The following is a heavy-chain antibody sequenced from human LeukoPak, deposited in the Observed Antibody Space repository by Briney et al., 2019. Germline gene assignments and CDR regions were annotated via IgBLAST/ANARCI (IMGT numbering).Heavy chain of an antibody. V-gene: IGHV1-18*01. CDR3: ARGGISGGYDSADY. CDR2: ISACNGNT. Sequence: GASVKVSCKASGYTFTSYGISWVRQAPGQGLEWMGWISACNGNTDYAQKFQGRVTMTTDTSTSTAFMELRSLRSDDTAVYYCARGGISGGYDSADYWGQGTLVTVSS. CDR1: GYTFTSYG. J-gene: IGHJ4*02. D-gene: IGHD5-12*01.